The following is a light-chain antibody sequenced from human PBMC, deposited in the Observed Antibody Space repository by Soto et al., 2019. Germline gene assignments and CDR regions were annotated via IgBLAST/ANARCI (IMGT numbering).Light chain of an antibody. V-gene: IGKV1-39*01. CDR2: AAS. J-gene: IGKJ2*01. CDR1: QSISSY. Sequence: DIQMTQSPSSLSASVGDSVTITCRASQSISSYLNWYQQKPGKAPKLLIYAASSLQSGVPSRFSGSGSGTDFTLTISSLQPEDFVTYYCQQSYSTPTFGQGTKLEIK. CDR3: QQSYSTPT.